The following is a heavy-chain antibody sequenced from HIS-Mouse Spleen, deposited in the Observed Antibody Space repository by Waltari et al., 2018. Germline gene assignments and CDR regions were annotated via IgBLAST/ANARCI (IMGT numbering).Heavy chain of an antibody. CDR2: IGTAGDT. CDR1: GFTFSSYD. D-gene: IGHD6-6*01. J-gene: IGHJ3*02. Sequence: EVQLVESGGGLVQPGGSLRLSCAASGFTFSSYDMHWVRQAPGKGLEWVSAIGTAGDTYYPGSVKGRFTISRENAKNSLYLQMNSLRAGDTAVYYCARESIAARPGAFDIWGQGTMVTVSS. V-gene: IGHV3-13*01. CDR3: ARESIAARPGAFDI.